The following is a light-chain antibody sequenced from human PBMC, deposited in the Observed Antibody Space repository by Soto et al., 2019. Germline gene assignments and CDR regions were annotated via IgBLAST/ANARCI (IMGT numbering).Light chain of an antibody. J-gene: IGLJ1*01. CDR2: EVS. V-gene: IGLV2-14*01. CDR1: SSDVSGYNY. CDR3: SSYTSSSTLYV. Sequence: QSVLTQPASVSGSPGQWITISCTGTSSDVSGYNYVSWYQQHPGKAHKLMIYEVSNRPSGVSNRFSGSKSGNTASLTISGLQAEDEADYYCSSYTSSSTLYVFGTGTKVTVL.